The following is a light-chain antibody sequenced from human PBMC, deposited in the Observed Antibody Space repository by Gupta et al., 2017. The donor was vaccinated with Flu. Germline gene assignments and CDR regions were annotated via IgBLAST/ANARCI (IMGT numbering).Light chain of an antibody. Sequence: EVVLTQSPATLSLSPGERAVLSCRASQSVSPSLAWYQQKPGQAPRLPMYDASRRAAGIPARFSGSGSGTDFTLTISTLEPEDFAVYYCQQRSALPMYTFGPEANLEI. CDR2: DAS. V-gene: IGKV3-11*01. J-gene: IGKJ2*01. CDR1: QSVSPS. CDR3: QQRSALPMYT.